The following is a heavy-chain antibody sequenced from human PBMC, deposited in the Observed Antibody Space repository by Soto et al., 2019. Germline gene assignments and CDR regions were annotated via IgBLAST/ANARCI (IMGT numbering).Heavy chain of an antibody. D-gene: IGHD2-2*01. CDR2: IIPISETT. J-gene: IGHJ6*02. Sequence: QVQLVQSGAEVKKPGSSVKVSCKASGGTFSSYAISWVRQAPGQGLEWMGGIIPISETTNYAQKFQGRVTITADESKSTAYMELSSLRSEDTAGYYGARSQGSSTSLEIYYYYYYGMDVWGQGTMVTVSS. CDR1: GGTFSSYA. CDR3: ARSQGSSTSLEIYYYYYYGMDV. V-gene: IGHV1-69*01.